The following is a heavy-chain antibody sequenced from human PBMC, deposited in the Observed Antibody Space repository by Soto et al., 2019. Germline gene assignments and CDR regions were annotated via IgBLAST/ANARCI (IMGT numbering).Heavy chain of an antibody. D-gene: IGHD3-10*01. CDR3: ARLPRTTTSGSGTDF. CDR1: VGSISSGDYY. CDR2: IYYSGRT. Sequence: PSETLSLTCTVSVGSISSGDYYWSWIRQPPGKGLEWIATIYYSGRTFYNPSLESRVTICVDTSRDQFSLKLTSVTAADTAVYYCARLPRTTTSGSGTDFWGQGALVTVSS. J-gene: IGHJ4*02. V-gene: IGHV4-39*01.